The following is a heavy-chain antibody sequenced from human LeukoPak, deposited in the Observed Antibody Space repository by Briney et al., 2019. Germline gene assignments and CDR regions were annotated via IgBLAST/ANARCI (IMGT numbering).Heavy chain of an antibody. J-gene: IGHJ4*02. CDR1: GGTFSNLA. CDR3: ARAPPRLDGYILYY. CDR2: IIPTTGLP. Sequence: ASVKVSCKASGGTFSNLAISWVRQAPGQGLEWMGRIIPTTGLPNYAQNFQGRVTITADKSTSTAYMELSSLRSEDTAVYYCARAPPRLDGYILYYWGQGTLVTVSS. D-gene: IGHD5-24*01. V-gene: IGHV1-69*04.